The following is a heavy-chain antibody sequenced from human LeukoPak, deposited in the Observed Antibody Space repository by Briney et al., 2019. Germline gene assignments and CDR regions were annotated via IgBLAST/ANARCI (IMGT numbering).Heavy chain of an antibody. J-gene: IGHJ5*02. Sequence: SQTLSLTCAISGDSVSSNSAAWNWIRQSPSRGLEWLGRTYYRSKWYNDYAVSVKSRITINPDTSKNQFSLQLNSVTPEDTAAYYCARGGIYYGSGSSLNWFDPWGQGTLVTVSS. D-gene: IGHD3-10*01. CDR1: GDSVSSNSAA. CDR3: ARGGIYYGSGSSLNWFDP. V-gene: IGHV6-1*01. CDR2: TYYRSKWYN.